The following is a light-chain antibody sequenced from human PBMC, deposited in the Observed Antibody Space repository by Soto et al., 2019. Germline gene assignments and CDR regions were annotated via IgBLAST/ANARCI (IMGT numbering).Light chain of an antibody. CDR1: SSNIGAGYD. Sequence: QPVLTQPPSVSGAPGQRVTISCTGSSSNIGAGYDVHWYQQLPGTAPKFLIYGNSNRPSGVPDRFSGSKSGTSASLAITGLQAEDEADYYCQSYDTSLSGDVFGTGTKLTVL. CDR3: QSYDTSLSGDV. V-gene: IGLV1-40*01. J-gene: IGLJ1*01. CDR2: GNS.